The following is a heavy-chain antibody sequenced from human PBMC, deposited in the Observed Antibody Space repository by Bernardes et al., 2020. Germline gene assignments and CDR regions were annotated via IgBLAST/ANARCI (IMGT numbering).Heavy chain of an antibody. Sequence: GSLRLSCEASGFIFSSCSMTWVRQAPGKGLEWVSYISADSRTIHYADSVRGRFTVSRDNAKSSLCLQMNSLSDEDTAVYYCARDMPAPDCIGISCYSPLDYWGQGALVTVSS. CDR2: ISADSRTI. CDR3: ARDMPAPDCIGISCYSPLDY. CDR1: GFIFSSCS. V-gene: IGHV3-48*02. D-gene: IGHD2-15*01. J-gene: IGHJ4*02.